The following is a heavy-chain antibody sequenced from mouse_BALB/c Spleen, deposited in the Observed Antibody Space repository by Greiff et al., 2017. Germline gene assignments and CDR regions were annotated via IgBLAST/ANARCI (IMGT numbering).Heavy chain of an antibody. Sequence: VQLKQTGPELVKPGASVKISCKASGYSFTDYIMLWVKQSHGKSLEWIGNINPYYGSTSYNLKFKGKATLTVDKSSSTAYMQLNSLTSEDSAVYYCARSHYYGTSYEDAMDYWGQGTSVTVSS. CDR3: ARSHYYGTSYEDAMDY. V-gene: IGHV1-39*01. D-gene: IGHD1-1*01. CDR2: INPYYGST. CDR1: GYSFTDYI. J-gene: IGHJ4*01.